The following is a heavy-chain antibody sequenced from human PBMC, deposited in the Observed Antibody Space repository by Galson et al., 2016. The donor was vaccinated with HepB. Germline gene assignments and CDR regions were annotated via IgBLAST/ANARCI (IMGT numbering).Heavy chain of an antibody. CDR2: ASCGGSKN. CDR3: AKDYCSDTCHLGRWNV. D-gene: IGHD2-15*01. CDR1: GFSFSNYG. J-gene: IGHJ6*02. V-gene: IGHV3-30*18. Sequence: SLRLSCAASGFSFSNYGVHWVRQAPGKGLEWVAGASCGGSKNYYVDSVKGRFTISRDNSKNTLYLQMNSLGPEDTAIYYCAKDYCSDTCHLGRWNVWGQGTPVTVSS.